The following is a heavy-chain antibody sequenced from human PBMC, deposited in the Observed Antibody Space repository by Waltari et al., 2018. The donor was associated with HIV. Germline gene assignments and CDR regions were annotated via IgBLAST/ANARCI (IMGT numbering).Heavy chain of an antibody. D-gene: IGHD1-26*01. CDR2: VYYSGSA. CDR1: GCPINSEIYY. J-gene: IGHJ4*02. V-gene: IGHV4-39*01. Sequence: QLQLQESGPGLLKPSETLSLTCSVSGCPINSEIYYWGWIRQPQGKGLEWIGSVYYSGSAYSNPSLKTRVTMSLDTSKNQFSLKLKSVTAADTAVYYCATYSGSYWVHWGQGALITVSS. CDR3: ATYSGSYWVH.